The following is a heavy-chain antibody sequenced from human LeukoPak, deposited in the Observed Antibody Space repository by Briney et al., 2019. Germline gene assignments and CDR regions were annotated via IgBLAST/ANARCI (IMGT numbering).Heavy chain of an antibody. Sequence: KSSETLSLTCTVSGGSISSSIYYWGWFRQPPGKGLEWIGSIYYNVATYYNSSLKSRVTISVDTSKSHLSLKLSSVTAADTAVYYCARVRDGYNRNWAYWGQGTLVTVSS. J-gene: IGHJ4*02. V-gene: IGHV4-39*02. CDR3: ARVRDGYNRNWAY. CDR1: GGSISSSIYY. D-gene: IGHD5-24*01. CDR2: IYYNVAT.